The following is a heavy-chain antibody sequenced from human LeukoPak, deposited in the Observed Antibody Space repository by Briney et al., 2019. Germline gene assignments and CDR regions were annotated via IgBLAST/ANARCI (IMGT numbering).Heavy chain of an antibody. CDR2: IYYSGST. D-gene: IGHD1-26*01. CDR1: GGSISSGSYY. J-gene: IGHJ4*02. CDR3: ARGGGAYSGSYSADY. V-gene: IGHV4-39*07. Sequence: ASETLSLTCTVSGGSISSGSYYWGWIRQPPGKGLEWIGSIYYSGSTYYNPSLKSRVTISVDTSKNQFSLKLSSVTAADTAVYYCARGGGAYSGSYSADYWGQGTLVTVSS.